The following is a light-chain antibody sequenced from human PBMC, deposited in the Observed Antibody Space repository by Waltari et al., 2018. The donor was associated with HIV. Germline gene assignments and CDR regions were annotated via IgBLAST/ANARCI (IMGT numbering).Light chain of an antibody. J-gene: IGKJ4*01. CDR1: RTILFRSENRNY. CDR3: QQYFRIPPT. CDR2: WAS. V-gene: IGKV4-1*01. Sequence: DIVMTQSPHSLPVSLGERATLNCTSSRTILFRSENRNYLAWYQQKPRQPPKLLISWASTRESGVPDRFSGSGSGTDFTLPITRLQAEDVAVYHCQQYFRIPPTFGGGTKVEIK.